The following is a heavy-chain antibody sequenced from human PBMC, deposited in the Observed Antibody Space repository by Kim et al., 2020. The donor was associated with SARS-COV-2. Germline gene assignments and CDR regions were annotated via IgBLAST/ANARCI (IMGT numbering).Heavy chain of an antibody. CDR3: TREGIGGIAFDL. V-gene: IGHV3-48*02. Sequence: IYYSDSVKGRFTVARDDANQSLFLQMNSLTEEDTAVYFCTREGIGGIAFDLWGQGTTVTVSS. CDR2: I. D-gene: IGHD3-10*01. J-gene: IGHJ3*01.